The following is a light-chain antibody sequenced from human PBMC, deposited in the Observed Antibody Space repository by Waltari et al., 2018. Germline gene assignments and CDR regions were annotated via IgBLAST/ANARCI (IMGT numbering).Light chain of an antibody. CDR3: SSYSDSSTPVL. V-gene: IGLV2-14*03. J-gene: IGLJ2*01. CDR1: SGYIGGYDF. Sequence: QSALTQPASVSGSPGQSIAISYTGSSGYIGGYDFVSWYQQHPGEAPKLIIYDVFNRPSGISGRFSGSKSGNTASLTISGLQTDDEANYYCSSYSDSSTPVLFGGGTTVTVL. CDR2: DVF.